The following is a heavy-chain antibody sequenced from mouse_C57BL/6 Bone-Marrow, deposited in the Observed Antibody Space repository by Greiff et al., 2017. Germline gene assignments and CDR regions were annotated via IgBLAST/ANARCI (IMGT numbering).Heavy chain of an antibody. CDR1: GYTFTSYG. V-gene: IGHV1-81*01. CDR3: AKGGNYLHWYFDV. Sequence: VQLQQSGAELARPGASVKLSCKASGYTFTSYGISWVKQRTGQGLEWIGEIYPRSGNTYYNEKFKGKATLTADKSSSTAYMELRSLTSEDSAVYFCAKGGNYLHWYFDVWGTGTTVTVSS. D-gene: IGHD2-1*01. J-gene: IGHJ1*03. CDR2: IYPRSGNT.